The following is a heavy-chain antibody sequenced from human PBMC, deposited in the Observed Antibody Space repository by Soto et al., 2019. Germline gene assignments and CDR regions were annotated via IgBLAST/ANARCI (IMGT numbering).Heavy chain of an antibody. D-gene: IGHD2-2*01. CDR2: IIPILGIA. J-gene: IGHJ3*02. V-gene: IGHV1-69*02. CDR3: ARGLSFIDAFDI. Sequence: QVQLVQSGAEVKKPGSSVKVSCTASGGTFSSYTISWVRQAPGQGLEWMGRIIPILGIANYAQKFQGRVTITADKSTSTAYMELSSLRSEDTAVYYCARGLSFIDAFDIWGQGTMVTVSS. CDR1: GGTFSSYT.